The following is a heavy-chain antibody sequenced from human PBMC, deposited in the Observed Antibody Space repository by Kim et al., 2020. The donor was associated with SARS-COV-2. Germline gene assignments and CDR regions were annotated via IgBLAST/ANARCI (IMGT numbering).Heavy chain of an antibody. CDR2: IHHSGGT. D-gene: IGHD1-26*01. J-gene: IGHJ6*01. V-gene: IGHV4-4*02. Sequence: SETLSLTCTVSGGSISNNNWWSWVRQPPGKGLEWIREIHHSGGTNSNPAPKSRAIITVDKSKNQYLLKRSSVTAEATVAYYVAREKSGGRPSYYYYGKAV. CDR1: GGSISNNNW. CDR3: AREKSGGRPSYYYYGKAV.